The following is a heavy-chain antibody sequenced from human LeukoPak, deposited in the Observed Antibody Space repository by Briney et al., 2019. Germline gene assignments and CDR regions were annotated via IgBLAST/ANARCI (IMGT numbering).Heavy chain of an antibody. D-gene: IGHD1-14*01. J-gene: IGHJ4*02. Sequence: GGSLRLSCAASGFTFSSYAMNWVRQAPGKGLEWASGTSGSGDATYYADSVKGRFTFSGDNSRGTLYLQMNSLSPDDTAVYYCARGVEPLAANTLAYWGQGTLVTVSS. CDR2: TSGSGDAT. CDR3: ARGVEPLAANTLAY. V-gene: IGHV3-23*01. CDR1: GFTFSSYA.